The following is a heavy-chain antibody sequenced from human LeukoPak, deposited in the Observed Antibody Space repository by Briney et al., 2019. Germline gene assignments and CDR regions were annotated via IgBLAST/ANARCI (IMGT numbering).Heavy chain of an antibody. J-gene: IGHJ4*02. D-gene: IGHD3-10*01. CDR3: AKVGLTYYGSGSYYFDY. V-gene: IGHV3-23*01. Sequence: GGSLRLSCAASGFTFSSYAMSWVRQAPGKGLEWVSAISGSGGSTYYADSVKGRFTISRDNSKNTLYLQMNSLSAEDTAVYYCAKVGLTYYGSGSYYFDYWGQGTLVTVSS. CDR1: GFTFSSYA. CDR2: ISGSGGST.